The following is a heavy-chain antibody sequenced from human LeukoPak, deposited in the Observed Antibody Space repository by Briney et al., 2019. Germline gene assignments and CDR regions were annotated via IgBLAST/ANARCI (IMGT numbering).Heavy chain of an antibody. Sequence: ASVKVSCKASGYTFTNYHIAWVRQAPGQGLEWMGWVSTNDGNTVYAQRLQGRVTMTTDTSTSVVYMELRSLTSDDTAVYYCTRAPPGMTMMTDYWGQGTLVTVSS. CDR1: GYTFTNYH. CDR2: VSTNDGNT. D-gene: IGHD3-22*01. CDR3: TRAPPGMTMMTDY. V-gene: IGHV1-18*01. J-gene: IGHJ4*02.